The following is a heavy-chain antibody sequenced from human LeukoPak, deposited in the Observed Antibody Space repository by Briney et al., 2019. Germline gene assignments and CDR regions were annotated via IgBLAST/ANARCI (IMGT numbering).Heavy chain of an antibody. J-gene: IGHJ4*02. CDR1: GGSISSGDYH. D-gene: IGHD3-22*01. CDR3: ARGRYYYDSSGYYYPEYYFDY. Sequence: SSQTLSLTCTVSGGSISSGDYHWSWIRQPPGKGLEWIGYIYYSGSTYYNPSLKSRVTISVDTSKNQFSLKLSSVTAADTAVYYCARGRYYYDSSGYYYPEYYFDYWGQGTLVTVSS. CDR2: IYYSGST. V-gene: IGHV4-30-4*08.